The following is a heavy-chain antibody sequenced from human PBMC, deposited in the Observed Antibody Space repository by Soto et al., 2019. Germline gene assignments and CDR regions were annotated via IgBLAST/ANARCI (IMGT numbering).Heavy chain of an antibody. CDR3: AREVYTYGLSYTRFEP. Sequence: QVQLVESGGGVVQPGRSLRLSCAASGFTFSSYAMHWVRQAPGKGLEWVAVISYDGSNKYYADSVKGNFTISRDNSKNALHQQMNSLRAEATAVYYCAREVYTYGLSYTRFEPWGQGTLVTVPS. D-gene: IGHD5-18*01. CDR2: ISYDGSNK. V-gene: IGHV3-30-3*01. CDR1: GFTFSSYA. J-gene: IGHJ5*01.